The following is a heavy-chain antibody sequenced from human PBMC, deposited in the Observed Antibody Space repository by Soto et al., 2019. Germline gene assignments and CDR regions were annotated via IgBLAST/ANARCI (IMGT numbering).Heavy chain of an antibody. CDR1: GYTFTGYA. J-gene: IGHJ4*01. CDR2: INAGNGNT. D-gene: IGHD3-3*01. Sequence: ASVKVSCKASGYTFTGYAMHWVRHAPGQRLEWMGWINAGNGNTKYSQKFQGRVTITRDTSASTAYTALSSLRAEDTAVYYCANAAYDGTITIFGGVLDPFDYWGQGAMVTVSS. V-gene: IGHV1-3*01. CDR3: ANAAYDGTITIFGGVLDPFDY.